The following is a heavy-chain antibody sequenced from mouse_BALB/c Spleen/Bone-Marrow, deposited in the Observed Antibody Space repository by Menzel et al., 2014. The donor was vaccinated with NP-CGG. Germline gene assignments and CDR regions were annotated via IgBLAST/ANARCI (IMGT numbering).Heavy chain of an antibody. J-gene: IGHJ2*01. CDR3: ARGGFDY. V-gene: IGHV1S81*02. Sequence: VQLQQSGAELVKPGASVKLSCKASGFTFTSXWXHWVXQRPXXGXXWXGEINPSNGRTNYNEKFKSKATLTVDKSSSTAYMQLSSLTSEDSAVYYCARGGFDYWCQGTTLTVSS. CDR2: INPSNGRT. CDR1: GFTFTSXW.